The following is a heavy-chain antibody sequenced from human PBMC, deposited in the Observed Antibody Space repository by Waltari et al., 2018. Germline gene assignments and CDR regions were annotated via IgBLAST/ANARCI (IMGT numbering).Heavy chain of an antibody. J-gene: IGHJ3*02. V-gene: IGHV1-8*03. CDR3: ARDRGSSRGRSAFDI. CDR1: GYTFTSYD. CDR2: MNTNSGNT. Sequence: QVQLVQSGAEVKKPGASVKVSCKASGYTFTSYDINWVRQATGQGLEWMGWMNTNSGNTGYAQKIQGRVTITRNTSISTAYMELSSMRAEDTAVYYGARDRGSSRGRSAFDIWGQGTMVTVSS. D-gene: IGHD6-13*01.